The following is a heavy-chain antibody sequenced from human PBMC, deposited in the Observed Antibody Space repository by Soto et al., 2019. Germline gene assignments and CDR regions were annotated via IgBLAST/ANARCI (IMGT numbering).Heavy chain of an antibody. CDR3: ARESGPAAAGISYAFDI. V-gene: IGHV1-69*04. J-gene: IGHJ3*02. D-gene: IGHD6-13*01. CDR1: GGTFSSYT. Sequence: SVKVSCKASGGTFSSYTISWVRQAPGQGLEWMGRIIPILGIANYAQKFQGRVTITADKSTSTAYMELSSLRSEDTAVYYCARESGPAAAGISYAFDIWGQGTMVTVSS. CDR2: IIPILGIA.